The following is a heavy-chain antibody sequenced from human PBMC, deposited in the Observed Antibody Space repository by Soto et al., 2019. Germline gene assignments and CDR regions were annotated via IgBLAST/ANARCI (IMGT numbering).Heavy chain of an antibody. V-gene: IGHV1-46*03. CDR2: INLSGGST. CDR3: ARGYDFWSGSYYMDV. Sequence: QVQLVQSGAEVKKPGASVKVSCKASGYTFTSYYMHWVRQAPGQGLEWMGIINLSGGSTSYAQKFQGRFTMTRDTSTSTVSMELSSLRSEDTAVYYCARGYDFWSGSYYMDVWGKGTTVTVSS. CDR1: GYTFTSYY. D-gene: IGHD3-3*01. J-gene: IGHJ6*03.